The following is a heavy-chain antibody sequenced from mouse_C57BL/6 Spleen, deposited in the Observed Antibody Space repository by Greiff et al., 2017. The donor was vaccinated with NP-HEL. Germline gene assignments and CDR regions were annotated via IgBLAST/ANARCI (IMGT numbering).Heavy chain of an antibody. J-gene: IGHJ2*01. D-gene: IGHD2-3*01. V-gene: IGHV14-3*01. CDR2: IDPANGNT. CDR1: GFNIKNTY. CDR3: ARDDGYPYYFDY. Sequence: EVQGVESVAELVRPGASVKLSCTASGFNIKNTYMHWVKQRPEQGLEWIGRIDPANGNTKYAPKFQGKATITADTSSNTAYLQLSSLTSEDTAIYYCARDDGYPYYFDYWGQGTTLTVSS.